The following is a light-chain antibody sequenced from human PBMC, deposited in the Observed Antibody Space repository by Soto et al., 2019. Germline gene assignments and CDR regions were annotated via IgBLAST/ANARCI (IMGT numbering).Light chain of an antibody. CDR3: CSYAGRNTYVV. J-gene: IGLJ2*01. CDR1: SSDVGSYNL. V-gene: IGLV2-23*01. Sequence: QSALTQPASVSGSPGQSITISCTGTSSDVGSYNLVSWYQQHPGKAPKLMIYEGSERPSGVSNRFSASKSGNTASLTISGLRAEDEAEYYCCSYAGRNTYVVFGGGTQLTVL. CDR2: EGS.